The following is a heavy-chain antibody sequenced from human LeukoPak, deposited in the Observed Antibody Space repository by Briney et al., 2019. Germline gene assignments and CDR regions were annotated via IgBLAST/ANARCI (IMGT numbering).Heavy chain of an antibody. V-gene: IGHV3-30*04. CDR1: GFTFSSYA. Sequence: GGSLRLSCAASGFTFSSYAMHWVRQAPGKGLEWVAVISYDGSNKYYADSVKGRFTISRDNSKNTLYLQMNSLRAEGTAVYYCAKGLRYSSTQIDYWGRGTLVTVSS. CDR3: AKGLRYSSTQIDY. CDR2: ISYDGSNK. D-gene: IGHD6-13*01. J-gene: IGHJ4*02.